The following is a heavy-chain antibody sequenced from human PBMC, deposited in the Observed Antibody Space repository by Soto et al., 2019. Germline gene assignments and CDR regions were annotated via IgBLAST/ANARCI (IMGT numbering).Heavy chain of an antibody. CDR3: ARTYDGSGPNSGGYGFDI. CDR2: IYYSGT. V-gene: IGHV4-59*01. D-gene: IGHD3-22*01. CDR1: GGSISSYY. J-gene: IGHJ3*02. Sequence: QVQLQESGPGLVKPSETLSLTCSVSGGSISSYYWSWIRQPPGNGLEWIAYIYYSGTSYNPSLKSRVSISLDTPKNQFSLKLSSVTAADTALYYCARTYDGSGPNSGGYGFDIWGQGTMVTVSS.